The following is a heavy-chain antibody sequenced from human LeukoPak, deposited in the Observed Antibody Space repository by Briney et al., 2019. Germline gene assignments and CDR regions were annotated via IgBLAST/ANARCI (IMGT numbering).Heavy chain of an antibody. J-gene: IGHJ4*02. V-gene: IGHV3-48*03. CDR2: ISNGASTK. Sequence: GGSLRLSCVGSGFTFSRYELNWVRQAPGKGLEWVAYISNGASTKHYADSVRGRFTISRDNARNSVSLQMSSLRVEDTAVYYCARHDSGDSFDYWGQGTLVTVSS. CDR1: GFTFSRYE. CDR3: ARHDSGDSFDY. D-gene: IGHD4-17*01.